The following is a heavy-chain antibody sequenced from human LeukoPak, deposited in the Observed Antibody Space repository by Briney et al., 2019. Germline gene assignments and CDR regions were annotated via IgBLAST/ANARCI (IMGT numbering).Heavy chain of an antibody. V-gene: IGHV1-2*06. CDR3: ARGYCSGGSCYSVENWFDH. D-gene: IGHD2-15*01. CDR2: INPNSGGT. CDR1: GYTFTGYY. J-gene: IGHJ5*02. Sequence: GASVKVSCKAAGYTFTGYYMFWVRQAPGQGLEWMGRINPNSGGTNYAQKFQGRVTMTRDTSISTAYMELSRLRSDDTAVYYCARGYCSGGSCYSVENWFDHWGQGTLVTVSS.